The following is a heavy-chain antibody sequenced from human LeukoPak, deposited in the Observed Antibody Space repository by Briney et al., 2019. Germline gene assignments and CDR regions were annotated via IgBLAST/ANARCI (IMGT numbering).Heavy chain of an antibody. D-gene: IGHD3-10*01. J-gene: IGHJ5*02. CDR1: GGSISSYY. CDR3: ARGPRFGELLWHWFDP. V-gene: IGHV4-4*07. CDR2: IYSSGST. Sequence: PSETLSLTCTVSGGSISSYYWSWIRQPAGKGLEWIGRIYSSGSTNYNPSLKSRVTMSVDTSKNQFSLKLSPVTAADTAVYYCARGPRFGELLWHWFDPWGQGTLVTVSS.